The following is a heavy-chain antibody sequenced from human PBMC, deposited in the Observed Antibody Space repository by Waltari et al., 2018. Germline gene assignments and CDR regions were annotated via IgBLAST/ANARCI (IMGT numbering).Heavy chain of an antibody. Sequence: EVQLVESGGGLVQPGGSLRLSCAASGFTVSRHYMSRVRQAPVNGLELVSVIYIGGSTYYADSVKGRFTISRDNSKNTLYLQMNSLRAEDTAVYYCASHRYSSSWGYFDYWGQGTLVTVSS. CDR3: ASHRYSSSWGYFDY. D-gene: IGHD6-13*01. CDR1: GFTVSRHY. J-gene: IGHJ4*02. CDR2: IYIGGST. V-gene: IGHV3-66*02.